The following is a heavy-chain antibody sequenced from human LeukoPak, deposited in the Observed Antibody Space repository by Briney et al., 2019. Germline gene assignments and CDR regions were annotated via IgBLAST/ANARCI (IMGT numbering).Heavy chain of an antibody. J-gene: IGHJ1*01. CDR2: ISSSSSYI. V-gene: IGHV3-21*01. CDR3: ARHSRSYSSSWYVQH. CDR1: GFTFSSYS. D-gene: IGHD6-13*01. Sequence: GGSLRLSCAASGFTFSSYSMNWVRQAPGKGLEWVSSISSSSSYIYYADSVKGRFTISRDNAKNSLYLQMNSLRAEDTAVYYCARHSRSYSSSWYVQHWGQGTLVTVSS.